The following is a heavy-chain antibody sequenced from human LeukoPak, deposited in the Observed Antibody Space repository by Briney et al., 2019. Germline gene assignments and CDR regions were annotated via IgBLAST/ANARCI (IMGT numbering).Heavy chain of an antibody. V-gene: IGHV4-61*02. CDR3: ARDSGAVAGTLDY. Sequence: SQTLSLTCTVSGGSISSGSYYWSWIRQPAGKGLEWIGRIYTSGSTNYNPSLKGRVTISVDRSKNQFSLKLSSVTAADTAVYYCARDSGAVAGTLDYWGQGTLVTVSS. CDR1: GGSISSGSYY. CDR2: IYTSGST. J-gene: IGHJ4*02. D-gene: IGHD6-19*01.